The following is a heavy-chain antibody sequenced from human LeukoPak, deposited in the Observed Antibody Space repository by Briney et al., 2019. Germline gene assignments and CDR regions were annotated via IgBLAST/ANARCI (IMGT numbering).Heavy chain of an antibody. V-gene: IGHV3-7*02. D-gene: IGHD6-6*01. CDR2: IKQDGSEK. J-gene: IGHJ3*02. Sequence: QPGGSLRLSCAASGFTFSSYWMSWVRQAPGKGLEWVANIKQDGSEKYYVDSVKGRFTISRDNAKNSLYLQMNGLRAEDTAVYYCATFVLSGDDALDIWGQGTMVTVSS. CDR3: ATFVLSGDDALDI. CDR1: GFTFSSYW.